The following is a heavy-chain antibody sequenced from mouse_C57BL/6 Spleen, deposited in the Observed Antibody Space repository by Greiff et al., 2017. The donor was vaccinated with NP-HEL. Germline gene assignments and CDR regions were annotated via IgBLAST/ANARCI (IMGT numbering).Heavy chain of an antibody. CDR3: LVSSYYYAMDY. CDR2: IDPSDSYT. V-gene: IGHV1-69*01. Sequence: QVQLKQPGAELVMPGASVKLSCKASGYTFTSYWMHWVKQRPGQGLEWIGEIDPSDSYTNYNQKFKGKSTLTVDKSSSTAYMQLSSLTSEDSAVYYCLVSSYYYAMDYWGQGTSVTVSS. D-gene: IGHD2-10*02. J-gene: IGHJ4*01. CDR1: GYTFTSYW.